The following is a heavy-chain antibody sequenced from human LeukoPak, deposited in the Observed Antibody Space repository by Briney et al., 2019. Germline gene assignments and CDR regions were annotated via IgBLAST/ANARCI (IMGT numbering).Heavy chain of an antibody. D-gene: IGHD3-22*01. CDR2: IHYSGST. V-gene: IGHV4-59*08. J-gene: IGHJ3*02. CDR1: GGSISSYY. CDR3: ARHVYDSSGYGAFDI. Sequence: SSETLSLTCTVSGGSISSYYWSWIRQPPGKGLEWIGYIHYSGSTNYNPSLKSRVTISVDTSKNQFSLKLSSVTVADTAVYYCARHVYDSSGYGAFDIWGQGTMVTVSS.